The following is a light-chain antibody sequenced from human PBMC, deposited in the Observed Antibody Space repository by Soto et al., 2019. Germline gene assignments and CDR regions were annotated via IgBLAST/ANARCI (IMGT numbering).Light chain of an antibody. J-gene: IGKJ2*01. CDR2: ATS. Sequence: EIVLTQSPGTLSLSPGERATLSCRASQSVSSDYLAWYQQKPGQAPRLLIYATSNRATGIPDRFSGSGSGTDFTLTISRLEAEDFAVYFCQQYGRSPRTFGQGTKLEIK. V-gene: IGKV3-20*01. CDR3: QQYGRSPRT. CDR1: QSVSSDY.